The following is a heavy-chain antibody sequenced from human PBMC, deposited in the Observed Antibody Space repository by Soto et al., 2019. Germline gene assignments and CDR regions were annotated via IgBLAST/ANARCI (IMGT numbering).Heavy chain of an antibody. Sequence: QVQLQESGPGLVKPSQTLSLTCTVSGDSISNSDYYWNWIRQSPGKGLEWIASIDYSGSTYYNPSLKSRVVISADTSKNLFSLKLRSVTAADTALYFCDRDGPYYYGFDVWGQGTTVTVSS. V-gene: IGHV4-30-4*01. CDR3: DRDGPYYYGFDV. J-gene: IGHJ6*02. CDR1: GDSISNSDYY. CDR2: IDYSGST.